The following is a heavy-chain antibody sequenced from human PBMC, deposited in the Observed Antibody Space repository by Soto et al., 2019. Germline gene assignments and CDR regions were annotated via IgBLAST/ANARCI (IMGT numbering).Heavy chain of an antibody. CDR3: ARESNNRSQYYDFWSGPNYGMNV. J-gene: IGHJ6*02. D-gene: IGHD3-3*01. Sequence: PSETLSLTCTVSGGSISSYYWSWIRQPPGKGLEWIGYIYYSGSTNYNPSLKSRVTISVDTSKNQFSLKLSSVTAADTAVYYCARESNNRSQYYDFWSGPNYGMNVWGQGTTVTFSS. V-gene: IGHV4-59*01. CDR1: GGSISSYY. CDR2: IYYSGST.